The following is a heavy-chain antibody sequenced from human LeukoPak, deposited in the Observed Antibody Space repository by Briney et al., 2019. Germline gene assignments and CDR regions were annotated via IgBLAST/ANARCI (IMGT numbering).Heavy chain of an antibody. J-gene: IGHJ4*02. Sequence: GGSLRLSCAASGFTFDDYGMSWVRQAPGKGVGWVSGINWNGGSTGYADSVKGRFTISRDNAKNSLYLQMNSLRAEDTAVYYCARAPLHYFDYWGQGTLVTVSS. CDR1: GFTFDDYG. CDR2: INWNGGST. V-gene: IGHV3-20*04. CDR3: ARAPLHYFDY.